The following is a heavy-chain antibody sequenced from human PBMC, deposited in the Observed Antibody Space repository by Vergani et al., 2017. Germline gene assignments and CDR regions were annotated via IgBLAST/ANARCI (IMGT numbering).Heavy chain of an antibody. J-gene: IGHJ6*01. CDR3: AKAGLVTSGRLQYSFCMHV. CDR2: IKSTFDRGTT. V-gene: IGHV3-15*07. CDR1: GFSFRNAW. Sequence: EVQLVESGGGIVKPGGSLRLSCVASGFSFRNAWMNWVRRTPGKGLEWVGRIKSTFDRGTTEYAGAEKGSFTISRGNSKNTLELQMNSLRTQDTAVYYCAKAGLVTSGRLQYSFCMHVWGKGTSVTVSA. D-gene: IGHD3-10*01.